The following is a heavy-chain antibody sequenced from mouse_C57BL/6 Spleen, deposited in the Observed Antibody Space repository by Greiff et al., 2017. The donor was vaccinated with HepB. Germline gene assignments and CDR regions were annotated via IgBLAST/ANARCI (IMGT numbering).Heavy chain of an antibody. D-gene: IGHD1-1*01. Sequence: QVQLQQSGAELVKPGASVKISCKASGYAFSSYWMNWVKQRPGKGLEWIGQIYPGDGDTNYNGKFKGKATLTADKSSSTAYMQLSSLTSEDSAVYFCARLYYGSRLDYWGQGTTLTVSS. CDR3: ARLYYGSRLDY. J-gene: IGHJ2*01. CDR2: IYPGDGDT. V-gene: IGHV1-80*01. CDR1: GYAFSSYW.